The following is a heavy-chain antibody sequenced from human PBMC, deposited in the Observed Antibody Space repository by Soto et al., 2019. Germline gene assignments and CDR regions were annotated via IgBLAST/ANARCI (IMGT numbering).Heavy chain of an antibody. CDR3: AKDPRIGAQQRLYYYYGMDV. Sequence: GGSLRLSCAASGFTFSSYGMHWVRQAPGKGLEWVAVISYDGSNKYYADSVKGRFTISRDNSKNTLYLQMNSLRAEDTAVYYCAKDPRIGAQQRLYYYYGMDVWGQGTTVTVSS. V-gene: IGHV3-30*18. J-gene: IGHJ6*02. D-gene: IGHD6-25*01. CDR1: GFTFSSYG. CDR2: ISYDGSNK.